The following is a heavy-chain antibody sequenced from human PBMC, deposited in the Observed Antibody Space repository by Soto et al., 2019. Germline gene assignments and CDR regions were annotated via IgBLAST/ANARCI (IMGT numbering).Heavy chain of an antibody. CDR1: GFTFDDYA. CDR3: AKDINVVVVAATQYYFDY. D-gene: IGHD2-15*01. J-gene: IGHJ4*02. V-gene: IGHV3-9*01. CDR2: ISWNSGSI. Sequence: EVQLVESGGGLVQPGRSLRLSCAASGFTFDDYAMHWVRQAPGKGPEWVSGISWNSGSIGYADSVKGRFTISRDNAKNSLYLQMNSLRAEDTALYYCAKDINVVVVAATQYYFDYWGQGTLVTVSS.